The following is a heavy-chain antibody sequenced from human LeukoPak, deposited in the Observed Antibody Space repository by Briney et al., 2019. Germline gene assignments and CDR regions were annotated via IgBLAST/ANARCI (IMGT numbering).Heavy chain of an antibody. CDR1: GGSISRYY. CDR3: ARERGALSFDY. V-gene: IGHV4-59*01. J-gene: IGHJ4*02. D-gene: IGHD5-12*01. Sequence: SETLSLTCAVSGGSISRYYWSWIRQPPGEGLGWIGYIYYSGSTNYNPSLKSRVTISVDTSKNQFSLKLSSVTAADTAVYYCARERGALSFDYWGQGTLVTVSS. CDR2: IYYSGST.